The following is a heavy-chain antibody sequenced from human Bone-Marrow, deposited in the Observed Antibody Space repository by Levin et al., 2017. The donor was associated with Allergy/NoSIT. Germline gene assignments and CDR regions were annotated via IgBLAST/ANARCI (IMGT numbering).Heavy chain of an antibody. CDR2: IYSGGST. Sequence: VASVKVSCAASGFTVSSNYMSWVRQAPGKGLEWVSVIYSGGSTYYADSVKGRFTISRDNSKNTLYLQMNSLRAEDTAVYYCAREEITGTTGWFDPWGQGTLVTVSS. CDR3: AREEITGTTGWFDP. J-gene: IGHJ5*02. D-gene: IGHD1-7*01. V-gene: IGHV3-53*01. CDR1: GFTVSSNY.